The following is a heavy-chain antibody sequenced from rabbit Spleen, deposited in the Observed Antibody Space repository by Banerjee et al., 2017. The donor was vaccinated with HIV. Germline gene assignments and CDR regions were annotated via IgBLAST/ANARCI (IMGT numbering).Heavy chain of an antibody. CDR3: ARDTSSSFSSYGMDL. V-gene: IGHV1S40*01. CDR1: GVSFSVSSY. Sequence: EESGGDLVKPGASLTLTCIASGVSFSVSSYMCWVRQAPGKGLEWIACIEAGSSGFTYFANWAKGRFTISKTSSTTVTLQMTSLTAADTATYFCARDTSSSFSSYGMDLWGQGTLVTVS. J-gene: IGHJ6*01. CDR2: IEAGSSGFT. D-gene: IGHD1-1*01.